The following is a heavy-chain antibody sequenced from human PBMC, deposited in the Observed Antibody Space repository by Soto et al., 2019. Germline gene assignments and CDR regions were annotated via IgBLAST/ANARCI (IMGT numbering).Heavy chain of an antibody. D-gene: IGHD3-16*01. Sequence: SETLSLTCAIYGASLGGFHWTWLRQAPGKGLEWIGELIHGGSTNYNPSLKGRVSFSLDTSKNQFSPHLMSVTATDTAVYYCARSPLGYDYVRQTWREVGDSFDIWGRGTLVTVSS. CDR3: ARSPLGYDYVRQTWREVGDSFDI. CDR2: LIHGGST. CDR1: GASLGGFH. J-gene: IGHJ3*02. V-gene: IGHV4-34*12.